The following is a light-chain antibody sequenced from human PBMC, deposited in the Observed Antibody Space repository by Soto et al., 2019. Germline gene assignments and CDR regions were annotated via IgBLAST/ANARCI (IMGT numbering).Light chain of an antibody. CDR1: QSLYNSNNLNY. CDR2: WAS. V-gene: IGKV4-1*01. CDR3: QQYHSNPST. Sequence: DIVMTQSPDSLAVSLGERATINCKSSQSLYNSNNLNYLAWYQQKPGQPPKLLLYWASTRESGVPDRFSGGGSGTDCTLTIISLQAADVAVYCCQQYHSNPSTFGQGTKLEIK. J-gene: IGKJ2*01.